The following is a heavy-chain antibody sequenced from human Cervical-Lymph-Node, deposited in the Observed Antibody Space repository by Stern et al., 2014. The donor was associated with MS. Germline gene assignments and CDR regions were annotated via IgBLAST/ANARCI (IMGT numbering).Heavy chain of an antibody. Sequence: DQLVESGAEVKKPGASVKVSCRASGYAFTSYEMNWVRQAPGQRPEWMGRISAADGDTKYSQKFQDRVSITSDTSATTVYMELTSLISEDTAVYYCARDLSGFDAFDVWGQGTLVTVSS. V-gene: IGHV1-3*01. CDR1: GYAFTSYE. CDR3: ARDLSGFDAFDV. CDR2: ISAADGDT. D-gene: IGHD3-10*01. J-gene: IGHJ3*01.